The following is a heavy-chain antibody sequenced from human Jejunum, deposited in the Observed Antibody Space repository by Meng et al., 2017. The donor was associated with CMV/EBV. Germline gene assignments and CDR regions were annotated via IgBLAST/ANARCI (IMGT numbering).Heavy chain of an antibody. CDR3: ARGRGNQPLFDF. V-gene: IGHV1-69*10. J-gene: IGHJ4*02. CDR1: GGSLSTYT. Sequence: QVQRVQSGAEGKKPGSSVKVACKTSGGSLSTYTFSWVRQAPGQGLEWMGGLIPVLNKAKSAPRFQDRVTFTADETTTTAYMELSSLTFEDTAVYFCARGRGNQPLFDFWGQGTLVTVSS. D-gene: IGHD2/OR15-2a*01. CDR2: LIPVLNKA.